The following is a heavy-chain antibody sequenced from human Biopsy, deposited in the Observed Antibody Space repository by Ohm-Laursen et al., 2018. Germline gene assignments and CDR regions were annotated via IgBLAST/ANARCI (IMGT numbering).Heavy chain of an antibody. CDR1: GDTFTTSA. CDR2: VIPILGTV. V-gene: IGHV1-69*04. J-gene: IGHJ6*02. D-gene: IGHD3-10*01. CDR3: ASGNIGGVGLDV. Sequence: SVKVSCKSSGDTFTTSAISWVRQVPGQGLDWMGRVIPILGTVDYGQNFQGRVTIRADTSTTFLELTSLRYDDTAVYYCASGNIGGVGLDVWGLGTTVTVSS.